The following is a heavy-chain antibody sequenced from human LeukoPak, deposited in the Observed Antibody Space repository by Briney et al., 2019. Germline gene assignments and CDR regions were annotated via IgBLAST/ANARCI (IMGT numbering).Heavy chain of an antibody. J-gene: IGHJ3*02. D-gene: IGHD2-2*01. CDR1: GGISSSYY. Sequence: KPSETLSLTCIVSGGISSSYYWGWVRQPPGKGLEWVASIYYTGTTYYNPSLKSRVTMSVDTSKNQFSLKLSSVTAADTAVYYCAVGYCSSTSCQGPNDAFDIWGQGTMVTVSS. V-gene: IGHV4-39*07. CDR2: IYYTGTT. CDR3: AVGYCSSTSCQGPNDAFDI.